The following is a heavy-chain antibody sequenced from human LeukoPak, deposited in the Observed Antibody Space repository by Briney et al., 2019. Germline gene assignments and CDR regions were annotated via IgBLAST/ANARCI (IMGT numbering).Heavy chain of an antibody. V-gene: IGHV3-30*18. D-gene: IGHD6-19*01. Sequence: PGGSLRLSCAASGFTFSSYGMHWVRQAPGRGLEWVAVISYDGSNKYYADSVKGRFTISRDNSKNTLYLQMNSLRAEDTAVYYCAKDSSGWYGWFDPWGQGTLVTVSS. J-gene: IGHJ5*02. CDR2: ISYDGSNK. CDR3: AKDSSGWYGWFDP. CDR1: GFTFSSYG.